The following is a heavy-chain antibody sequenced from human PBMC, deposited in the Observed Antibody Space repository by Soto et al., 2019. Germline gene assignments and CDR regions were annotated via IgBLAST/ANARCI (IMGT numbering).Heavy chain of an antibody. D-gene: IGHD3-10*01. V-gene: IGHV4-59*02. CDR3: AREIPSSGYFDY. Sequence: SETLSLTCTVSGGSVSGHFWGWIRQPPGKGLEWIGYISYRGSTDYNPSLRSRLTISVDTSKNQFSLQLTSVTAADTAVYYCAREIPSSGYFDYWGQGTLVTVSS. CDR2: ISYRGST. CDR1: GGSVSGHF. J-gene: IGHJ4*02.